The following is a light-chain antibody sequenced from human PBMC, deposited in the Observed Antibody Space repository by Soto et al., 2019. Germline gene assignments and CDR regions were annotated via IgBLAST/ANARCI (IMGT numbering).Light chain of an antibody. J-gene: IGKJ1*01. Sequence: EIVLTQSPGTLSLSPGERATLSCRASQSVSSSYLAWYQQKPGQAPRLLIYGASSRATGIPDRFSGSGSGIDFTFTISSLEPEDFAVYYCLQYGSSKTFGQGTKVDIK. V-gene: IGKV3-20*01. CDR2: GAS. CDR3: LQYGSSKT. CDR1: QSVSSSY.